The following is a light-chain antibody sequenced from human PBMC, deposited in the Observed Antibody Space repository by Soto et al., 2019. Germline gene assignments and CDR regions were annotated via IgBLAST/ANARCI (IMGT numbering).Light chain of an antibody. CDR2: DVS. J-gene: IGLJ1*01. CDR3: SSYTSSSTPYV. Sequence: QSVLTQPASVSGSPGQSITISCTGTSSDDGGYNYVSWYQQHPGKAPKLMIYDVSNRPSGVSNRFSGSKSGNTASLTISGPQAEEEADYYCSSYTSSSTPYVFGTGTKLTVL. CDR1: SSDDGGYNY. V-gene: IGLV2-14*01.